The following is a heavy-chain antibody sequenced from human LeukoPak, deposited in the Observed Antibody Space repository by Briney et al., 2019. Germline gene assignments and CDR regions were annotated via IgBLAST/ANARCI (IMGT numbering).Heavy chain of an antibody. J-gene: IGHJ6*02. D-gene: IGHD3-10*01. CDR1: GGSISSYY. CDR2: IYYSGST. V-gene: IGHV4-59*01. Sequence: PSETLSLTCTVSGGSISSYYWGWIRQPPGKGLEWIGYIYYSGSTNYNPSLKSRVTISVDTSKNQFSLKLSSVTAADTAVYYCARDYAVRGVILGMDVWGQGTTVTVSS. CDR3: ARDYAVRGVILGMDV.